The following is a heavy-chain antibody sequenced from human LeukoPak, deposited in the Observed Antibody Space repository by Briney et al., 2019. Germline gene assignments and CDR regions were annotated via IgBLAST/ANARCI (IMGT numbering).Heavy chain of an antibody. CDR2: IRQDGSQK. V-gene: IGHV3-7*01. D-gene: IGHD3-22*01. Sequence: GGSLRLSCAASGFTFSNFWMSWVRQAPGKGLEWVATIRQDGSQKYYVDSVKGRFTISRDNAKNSLYLQMNSLRGEDTAVYYCARGDYYDFQLDYWGQGTLVTVSS. CDR3: ARGDYYDFQLDY. CDR1: GFTFSNFW. J-gene: IGHJ4*02.